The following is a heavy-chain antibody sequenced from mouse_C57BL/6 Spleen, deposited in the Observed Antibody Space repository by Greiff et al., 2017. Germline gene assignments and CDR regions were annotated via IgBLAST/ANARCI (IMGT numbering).Heavy chain of an antibody. CDR2: INPNNGGT. D-gene: IGHD1-1*01. CDR1: GYTFTDYN. Sequence: VQLQQSGPELVKPGASVKIPCKASGYTFTDYNMDWVKQSHGKSLEWIGDINPNNGGTNYNQKFKGKATLTVDKSSSTAYLQLRSLTSEGTAVYYCARSHYYGSSYRYFDVWGTGTTVTVSS. CDR3: ARSHYYGSSYRYFDV. V-gene: IGHV1-18*01. J-gene: IGHJ1*03.